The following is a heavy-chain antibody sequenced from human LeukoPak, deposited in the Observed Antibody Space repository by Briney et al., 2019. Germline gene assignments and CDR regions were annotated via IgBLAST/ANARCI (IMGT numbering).Heavy chain of an antibody. CDR1: GFTFSSYG. CDR2: IGYDGRNK. Sequence: GGSLRLSCAASGFTFSSYGIHWVRQAPGKGLEWVTFIGYDGRNKYYADSVKGRFTISRDNSKNTLYLQMNSLREEDTATYYCTRAGLGAAADVWGQGTLVTVSS. CDR3: TRAGLGAAADV. J-gene: IGHJ4*02. V-gene: IGHV3-30*02. D-gene: IGHD6-13*01.